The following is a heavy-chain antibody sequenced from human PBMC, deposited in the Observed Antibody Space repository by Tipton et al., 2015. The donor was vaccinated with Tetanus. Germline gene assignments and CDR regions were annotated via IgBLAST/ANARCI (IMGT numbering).Heavy chain of an antibody. J-gene: IGHJ3*02. V-gene: IGHV4-30-4*08. CDR3: VRDHARACGGDCYPGGFDI. CDR2: ICYRGST. D-gene: IGHD2-21*02. CDR1: GDSISSYY. Sequence: TLSLTCTVSGDSISSYYWNWIRQPPGKGLEWIGYICYRGSTYYNPSLKGRATVSLDTSKNQFSLRLTSVTDADTAVYYCVRDHARACGGDCYPGGFDIWGQGTMVSVSS.